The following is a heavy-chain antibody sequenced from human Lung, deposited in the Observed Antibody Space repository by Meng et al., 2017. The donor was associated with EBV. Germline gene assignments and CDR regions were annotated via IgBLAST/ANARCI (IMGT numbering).Heavy chain of an antibody. V-gene: IGHV6-1*01. J-gene: IGHJ2*01. CDR2: TYYRSKWYN. Sequence: VQLTHSGPGLVTPSQTLSLPSVVAGDSVSSSSAAWTLIRQSPSRGLEWLGRTYYRSKWYNDYAVFVKSRITINPDTSKNQFSLQLNSVTPEDTAVYYCARGATSVFDLWGRGTLVTVSS. CDR3: ARGATSVFDL. CDR1: GDSVSSSSAA.